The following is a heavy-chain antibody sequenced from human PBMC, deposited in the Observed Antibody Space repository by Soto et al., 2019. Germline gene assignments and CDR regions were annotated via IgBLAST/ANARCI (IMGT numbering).Heavy chain of an antibody. CDR2: ISSSSSYI. V-gene: IGHV3-21*01. Sequence: GGSQRLSSASSGFTFSSYSMNWVRQAPGKGLEWVSSISSSSSYIYYADSVKGRFTISRDNAKNSLYLQMNSLRAEDTAVYYCARGQYYGSGSYTRDYWGQGTLVTVSS. CDR3: ARGQYYGSGSYTRDY. D-gene: IGHD3-10*01. J-gene: IGHJ4*02. CDR1: GFTFSSYS.